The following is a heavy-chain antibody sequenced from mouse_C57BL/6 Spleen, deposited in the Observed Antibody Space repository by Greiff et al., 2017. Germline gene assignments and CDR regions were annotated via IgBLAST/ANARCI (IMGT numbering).Heavy chain of an antibody. CDR1: GYSITSGYY. CDR3: AREGDYYYGSSYNFDY. D-gene: IGHD1-1*01. Sequence: EVKLEESGPGLVKPSQSLSLTCSVTGYSITSGYYWNWIRQFPGNKLEWMGYISYDGSNNNNPSLKNRISITRDTSKNQFFLKLNSVATEYTATYYCAREGDYYYGSSYNFDYWGQGTTLTVSS. J-gene: IGHJ2*01. CDR2: ISYDGSN. V-gene: IGHV3-6*01.